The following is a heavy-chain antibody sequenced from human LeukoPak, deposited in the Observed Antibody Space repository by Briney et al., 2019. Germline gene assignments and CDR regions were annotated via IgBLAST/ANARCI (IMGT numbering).Heavy chain of an antibody. J-gene: IGHJ5*02. CDR1: GFTFSSYA. V-gene: IGHV3-23*01. Sequence: GGSLRLSCAASGFTFSSYAMSWVRQAPGKGLEWVSAISGDGSRTYHADSVKGRFTISRDNSENTLYLQMNSLRGEDTAVYYCAREITVTGPGRRFDPWGQGTLVSVSS. D-gene: IGHD6-19*01. CDR3: AREITVTGPGRRFDP. CDR2: ISGDGSRT.